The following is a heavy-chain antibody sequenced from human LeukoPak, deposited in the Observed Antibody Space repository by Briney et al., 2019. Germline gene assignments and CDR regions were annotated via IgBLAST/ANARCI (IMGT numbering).Heavy chain of an antibody. Sequence: PGGSLRLSCAASGFIFSGHGMHWVRQAPGKGLEWVAFIRYDGSDKYYADSVKGRFTISRDNSENTLYLQMSSLRPEDTAVYYCARDPYSGYDLQAFDYWGQGTLVTVSS. D-gene: IGHD5-12*01. CDR3: ARDPYSGYDLQAFDY. CDR1: GFIFSGHG. J-gene: IGHJ4*02. V-gene: IGHV3-30*02. CDR2: IRYDGSDK.